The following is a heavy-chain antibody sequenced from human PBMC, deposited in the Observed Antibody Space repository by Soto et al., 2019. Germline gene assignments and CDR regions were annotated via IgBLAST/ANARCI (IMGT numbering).Heavy chain of an antibody. D-gene: IGHD6-25*01. CDR1: GYIFTKSA. V-gene: IGHV1-3*01. Sequence: VVSVKVSCKASGYIFTKSARHWVRQAPGQRLEWMGWISGGNGNTKYSPKLQDRVTITRDTSASTAYMELSSLRSEDTALYYCARDGVAAGNINFDYWGQGTLVTVSS. CDR2: ISGGNGNT. J-gene: IGHJ4*02. CDR3: ARDGVAAGNINFDY.